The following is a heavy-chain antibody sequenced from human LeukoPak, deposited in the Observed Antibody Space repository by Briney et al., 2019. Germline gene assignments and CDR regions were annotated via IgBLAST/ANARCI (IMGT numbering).Heavy chain of an antibody. D-gene: IGHD1-26*01. J-gene: IGHJ4*02. CDR1: GGSISSSSYY. CDR2: IYYSGST. V-gene: IGHV4-39*02. Sequence: PSETLSLTCTVSGGSISSSSYYWGWIGQPPGKGLEWIGSIYYSGSTYYNPSLKSRVTISVDTSKNQFSLKLSSVTAADTAVYYCARDGVGATTGLDYWGQGTLVTVSS. CDR3: ARDGVGATTGLDY.